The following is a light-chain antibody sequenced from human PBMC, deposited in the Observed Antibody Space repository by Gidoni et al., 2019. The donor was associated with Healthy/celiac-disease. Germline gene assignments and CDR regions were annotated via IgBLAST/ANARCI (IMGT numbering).Light chain of an antibody. CDR1: ALPKQY. CDR2: KDS. CDR3: QSADSSGTSYVV. J-gene: IGLJ2*01. V-gene: IGLV3-25*03. Sequence: SYELTPPPSVSVSPRQTARITCSGDALPKQYAYWYQQKPGQAPVLVIYKDSERPSGIPERFSGSSSGTTVTLTISGVQAEDEADYYCQSADSSGTSYVVFGGGTKLTVL.